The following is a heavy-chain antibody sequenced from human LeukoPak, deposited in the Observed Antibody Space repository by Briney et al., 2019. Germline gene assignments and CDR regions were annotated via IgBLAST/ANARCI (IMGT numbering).Heavy chain of an antibody. D-gene: IGHD3-22*01. Sequence: GGSLRLSCAASGFTFTSYAMSWGRQAPGKGLEWISIISGSGTTTYYADSVKGRFTISRDNSKNTLYLQMNSLRAEDTAVYYCAKRGYSDSRPQYYFEYWGQGTLVTVSS. CDR3: AKRGYSDSRPQYYFEY. CDR1: GFTFTSYA. CDR2: ISGSGTTT. V-gene: IGHV3-23*01. J-gene: IGHJ4*02.